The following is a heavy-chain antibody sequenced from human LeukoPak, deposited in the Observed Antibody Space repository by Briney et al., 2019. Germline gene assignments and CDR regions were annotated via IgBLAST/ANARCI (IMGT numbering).Heavy chain of an antibody. V-gene: IGHV4-4*07. D-gene: IGHD3-10*01. J-gene: IGHJ5*02. CDR2: IYTSGST. CDR3: ARDLDTMVRGVIMSWFDP. CDR1: GGSISSYY. Sequence: SETLSLTCTVSGGSISSYYWSWIRQPAGKGLEWTGRIYTSGSTNYNPSLKSRVTMSVDTSKNQFSLKLSSVTAADTAVYYCARDLDTMVRGVIMSWFDPWGQGTLVTVSS.